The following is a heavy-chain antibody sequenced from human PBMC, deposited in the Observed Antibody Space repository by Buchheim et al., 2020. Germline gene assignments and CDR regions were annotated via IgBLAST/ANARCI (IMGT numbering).Heavy chain of an antibody. J-gene: IGHJ4*02. CDR1: RFTFGSYA. D-gene: IGHD2-15*01. CDR3: AIDEGDS. CDR2: ISGSGGST. V-gene: IGHV3-23*01. Sequence: EVQLLESGGGLVQPGGSLRLSCAASRFTFGSYAMIWVRQAPGKGLEWVSGISGSGGSTYYADSVKGRFTISRDNSKNTLYLQMNSLRAEDTAVYYCAIDEGDSWGQGTL.